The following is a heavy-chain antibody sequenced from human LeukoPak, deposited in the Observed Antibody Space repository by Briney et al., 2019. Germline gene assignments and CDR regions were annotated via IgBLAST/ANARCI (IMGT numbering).Heavy chain of an antibody. Sequence: GGSLRLSCAASGFTFSSYSMNWVRQVPGKGLEWVSSISSSSSYIYYADSVKGRFTISRDNAKNSLYLQMNSLRAEDTAVYYCARARGGSSVLDYWGQGTLVTVSS. CDR2: ISSSSSYI. D-gene: IGHD6-6*01. CDR3: ARARGGSSVLDY. V-gene: IGHV3-21*01. J-gene: IGHJ4*02. CDR1: GFTFSSYS.